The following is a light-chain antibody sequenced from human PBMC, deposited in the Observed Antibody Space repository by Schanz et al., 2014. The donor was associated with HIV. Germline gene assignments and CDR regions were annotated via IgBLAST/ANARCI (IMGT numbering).Light chain of an antibody. CDR1: SSNFGAGSD. J-gene: IGLJ2*01. V-gene: IGLV1-40*01. CDR3: QSYDSGLSGIL. Sequence: QSVLAQPPSVSGAPGQRVTISCTGSSSNFGAGSDVHWYRHLPGTAPELLIYGNTNRPSGVPDRFSGSRSGTSASLAITGLQAADEADYYCQSYDSGLSGILFGGGTKLTVL. CDR2: GNT.